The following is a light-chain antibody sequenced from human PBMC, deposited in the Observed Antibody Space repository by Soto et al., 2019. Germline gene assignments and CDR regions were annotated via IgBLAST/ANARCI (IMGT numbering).Light chain of an antibody. Sequence: EIVMTQSPATLSVSPGERVTLSCRASQSVFTNLAWSQHKPGQAPRLLIYGASTRATGIPARFSGSGSGTGFTLTISSLQSEDFAVYYCQQYNNWPYTFGQGTKLEIK. CDR2: GAS. J-gene: IGKJ2*01. CDR3: QQYNNWPYT. CDR1: QSVFTN. V-gene: IGKV3-15*01.